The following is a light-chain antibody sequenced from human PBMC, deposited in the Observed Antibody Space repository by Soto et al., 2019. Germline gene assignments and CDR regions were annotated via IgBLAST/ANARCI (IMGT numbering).Light chain of an antibody. CDR2: GAS. CDR3: QQYGSSPWT. V-gene: IGKV3-20*01. CDR1: QSVSSSY. J-gene: IGKJ1*01. Sequence: EIVWTQSTGRLSLSPGERATVSCRASQSVSSSYLAWYQQKPGQAPRLLIYGASSRATGIPDRFSGSGSGTDFTLTISRLEPEDFAVYYCQQYGSSPWTFGQGTKVDI.